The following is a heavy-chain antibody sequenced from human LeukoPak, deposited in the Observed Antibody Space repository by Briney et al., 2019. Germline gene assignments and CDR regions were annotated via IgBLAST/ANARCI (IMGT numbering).Heavy chain of an antibody. J-gene: IGHJ6*02. CDR2: ISYDGSNK. Sequence: GRSLRLSCAASGFTFSSYGMHWVRQAPGKGLEWVAVISYDGSNKYYADSVKGRFTISRDNSKNTLYLQMNSLRAEDTAVYYCAKLRGPFDWYVSRSYYYYGMDVWGQGTTVTVSS. CDR1: GFTFSSYG. CDR3: AKLRGPFDWYVSRSYYYYGMDV. V-gene: IGHV3-30*18. D-gene: IGHD3-9*01.